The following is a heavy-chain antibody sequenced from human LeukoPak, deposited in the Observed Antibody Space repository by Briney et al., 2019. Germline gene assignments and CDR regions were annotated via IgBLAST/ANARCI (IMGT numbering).Heavy chain of an antibody. Sequence: SETLSLTCAVYGGSFSGYYWSWIRQPPGKGLEWIGEINHSGSTNYNPSLKNRVTISVDTSKNQFSLKLSSVTAADTAVYYCARDSSGSKALDYWGQGTLVTVSS. D-gene: IGHD3-22*01. V-gene: IGHV4-34*01. CDR1: GGSFSGYY. CDR2: INHSGST. CDR3: ARDSSGSKALDY. J-gene: IGHJ4*02.